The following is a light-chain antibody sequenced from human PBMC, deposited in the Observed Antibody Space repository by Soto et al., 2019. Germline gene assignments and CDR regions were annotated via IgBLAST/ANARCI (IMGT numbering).Light chain of an antibody. CDR3: QRLDSYPRT. CDR2: TAS. Sequence: DVQLTQSPSFLSASVGDRVTITCRASQGISSYLAWYQQEPGKAPKLLIYTASNLQSGVPSRFSGSGSGTEFTLTISSLQPEDVATYYCQRLDSYPRTFGQGTKVEIK. V-gene: IGKV1-9*01. CDR1: QGISSY. J-gene: IGKJ1*01.